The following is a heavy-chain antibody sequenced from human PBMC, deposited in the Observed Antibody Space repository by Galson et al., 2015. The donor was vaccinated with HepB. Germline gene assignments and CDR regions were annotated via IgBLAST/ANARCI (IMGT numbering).Heavy chain of an antibody. D-gene: IGHD2-15*01. CDR2: ISYDGTNE. J-gene: IGHJ6*02. V-gene: IGHV3-30*03. Sequence: SLRLSCAASGFAFSDFPMHWVRQAPGKGLEWVALISYDGTNEYYTDSVKGRFTVSRDSAKNTVSLQMNNLRPEDTAIYYCARDSPGVGAITKYIYFGMDVWGQGTTVTVSS. CDR1: GFAFSDFP. CDR3: ARDSPGVGAITKYIYFGMDV.